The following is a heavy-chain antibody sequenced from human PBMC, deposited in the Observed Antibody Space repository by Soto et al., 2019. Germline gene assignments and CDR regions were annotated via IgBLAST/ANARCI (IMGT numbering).Heavy chain of an antibody. CDR1: GGTFSSYA. CDR3: ASHYDSSGYYYRGLDY. Sequence: QVQLVQSGAEVKKPGSSVKVSCKASGGTFSSYAISWVRQAPGQGLEWMGGIIPIFGTADYAQKFQGRGTITADESTSTAYMELSSLRSEDTAVYYCASHYDSSGYYYRGLDYWGQGTLVTVSS. CDR2: IIPIFGTA. D-gene: IGHD3-22*01. J-gene: IGHJ4*02. V-gene: IGHV1-69*12.